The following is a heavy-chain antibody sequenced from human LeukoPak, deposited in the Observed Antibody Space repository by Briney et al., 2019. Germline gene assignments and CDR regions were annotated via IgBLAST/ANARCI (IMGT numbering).Heavy chain of an antibody. CDR3: ARDLSVAGTVGFDP. V-gene: IGHV1-18*01. D-gene: IGHD6-19*01. Sequence: ASVKVSCKASGYTVTSYGITWVRQAPGQGLEWMGWISAYNGNTNYAQELQGRVTMTTDTSTSTAYMEVRSLRSDDTAVYYCARDLSVAGTVGFDPWGQGTLVIVSS. J-gene: IGHJ5*02. CDR1: GYTVTSYG. CDR2: ISAYNGNT.